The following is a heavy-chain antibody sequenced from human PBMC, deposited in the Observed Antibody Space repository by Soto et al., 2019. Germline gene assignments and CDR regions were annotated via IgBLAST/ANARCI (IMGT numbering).Heavy chain of an antibody. CDR1: GGTFSSYA. J-gene: IGHJ6*02. D-gene: IGHD6-13*01. Sequence: QVQLVQSGAEVKKPGSSVKVSCKASGGTFSSYAISWVRQAPGRGLEWMGGIIPIFGTANYAQKFQGRVTITADESTSTAYMELSSLRSEDTAVYYCAREGKPAAGVYYYYGMDVWGQGTTVTVSS. CDR3: AREGKPAAGVYYYYGMDV. CDR2: IIPIFGTA. V-gene: IGHV1-69*01.